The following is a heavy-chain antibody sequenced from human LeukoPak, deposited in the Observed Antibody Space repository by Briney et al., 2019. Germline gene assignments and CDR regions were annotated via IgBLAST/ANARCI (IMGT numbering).Heavy chain of an antibody. J-gene: IGHJ4*02. CDR1: GFTFSSYG. Sequence: GGSLRLSCAASGFTFSSYGMHWVRQAPGKGLEWVAFIRYDGSNKYYADSVKGRFTISRDNSKNTPYLQMNSLRAEDTAVYYCAKGSWSGWYGAFDYWGQGTLVTVSS. V-gene: IGHV3-30*02. CDR2: IRYDGSNK. CDR3: AKGSWSGWYGAFDY. D-gene: IGHD6-19*01.